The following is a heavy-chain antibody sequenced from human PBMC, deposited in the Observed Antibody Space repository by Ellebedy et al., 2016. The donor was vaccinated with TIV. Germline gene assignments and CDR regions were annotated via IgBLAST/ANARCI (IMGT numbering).Heavy chain of an antibody. CDR3: VRWVGHFDF. Sequence: MPSETLSLTCTVSGVSISGFHWTWIRQPQGKGLEWIGYIYFSGRSNYNPSLKSRVTMSVDTSKNQFSLKLSSVTAADTAVYYCVRWVGHFDFWGQGTLVTVSS. J-gene: IGHJ4*02. CDR1: GVSISGFH. D-gene: IGHD1-26*01. V-gene: IGHV4-59*01. CDR2: IYFSGRS.